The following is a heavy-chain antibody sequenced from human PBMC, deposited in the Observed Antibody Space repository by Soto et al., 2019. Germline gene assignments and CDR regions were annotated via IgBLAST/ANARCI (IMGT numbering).Heavy chain of an antibody. CDR1: GGSITRGGYY. V-gene: IGHV4-30-4*08. D-gene: IGHD6-25*01. CDR2: IYNSGTT. CDR3: ARLGSIAADDFHY. Sequence: SETLSLTCTVSGGSITRGGYYWSWIRQHPGKGLEWIGYIYNSGTTYYNPSLKSRVTISVDTSKNQFSLKLSSVTAADTAVYYCARLGSIAADDFHYWGQGTLVTVPS. J-gene: IGHJ4*02.